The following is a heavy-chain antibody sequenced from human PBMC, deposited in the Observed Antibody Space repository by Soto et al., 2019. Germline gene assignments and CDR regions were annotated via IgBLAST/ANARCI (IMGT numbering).Heavy chain of an antibody. D-gene: IGHD6-13*01. J-gene: IGHJ4*02. CDR3: ARESRSWYGSIWDY. CDR1: GGSISSYY. V-gene: IGHV4-59*12. CDR2: IFFSGGT. Sequence: SETLSLTCTVSGGSISSYYWSWIRQPPGKGLEWIGYIFFSGGTNYNPSLKSRVTISVDTSKNQFSLKLSSVTAADTAVYYCARESRSWYGSIWDYWGQGTLVTVSS.